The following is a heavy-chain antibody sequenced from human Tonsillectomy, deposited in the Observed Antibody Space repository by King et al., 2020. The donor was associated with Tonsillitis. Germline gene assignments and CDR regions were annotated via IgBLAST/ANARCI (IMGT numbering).Heavy chain of an antibody. Sequence: QLQESGPGLVKPSETLSLTCTVSGGSISSNYYYWAWIRQPPGKGLEWIGSLYYTGGPSYSPSLPSRVSISVDTSKNQGSLRLSSVTPADTAVYYCAGPSIAVAGRGWFDPWGQGTLVTVSS. CDR2: LYYTGGP. D-gene: IGHD6-19*01. J-gene: IGHJ5*02. CDR1: GGSISSNYYY. V-gene: IGHV4-39*01. CDR3: AGPSIAVAGRGWFDP.